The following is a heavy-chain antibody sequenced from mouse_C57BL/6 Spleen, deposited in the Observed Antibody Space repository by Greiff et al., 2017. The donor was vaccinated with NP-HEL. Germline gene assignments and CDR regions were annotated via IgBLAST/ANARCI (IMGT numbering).Heavy chain of an antibody. CDR2: IHPRDGST. V-gene: IGHV1-85*01. J-gene: IGHJ4*01. CDR1: GYTFTSYD. Sequence: VKLVESGPELVKPGASVKLSCKASGYTFTSYDINWVKQRPGQGLEWIGWIHPRDGSTKYNEKFKGKATLTVDTSSSTAYMELHSLTSEDSAVYFCARYYGSSSYAMDYWGQGTSVTVSS. D-gene: IGHD1-1*01. CDR3: ARYYGSSSYAMDY.